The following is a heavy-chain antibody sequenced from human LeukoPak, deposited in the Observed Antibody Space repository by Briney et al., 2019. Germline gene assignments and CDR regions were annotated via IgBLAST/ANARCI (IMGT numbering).Heavy chain of an antibody. Sequence: PSETLSLTRTVSGGSISSYYWSWIRQPPGEGLEWIGYIYTSTKYNPSLKSRVTISIDTSKNQCTLKLGSVTAADTAVYYCARRHYMDVWGKGTTVTVSS. J-gene: IGHJ6*03. CDR2: IYTST. V-gene: IGHV4-4*09. CDR3: ARRHYMDV. CDR1: GGSISSYY.